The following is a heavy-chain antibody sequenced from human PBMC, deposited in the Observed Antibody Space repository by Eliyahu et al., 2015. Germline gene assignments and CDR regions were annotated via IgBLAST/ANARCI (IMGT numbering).Heavy chain of an antibody. D-gene: IGHD6-13*01. CDR2: IFHSGST. Sequence: QVQLQESGPGLVKXSXTXXLTCAVXGYSISSGYXWGXXRQPPGKGLEWIGIIFHSGSTYYNPSLKRRVTISVDTSKNQFSLNLSSVTAADTAIYFCARDQSSSFDYWGQGTLVTVSS. J-gene: IGHJ4*02. CDR3: ARDQSSSFDY. V-gene: IGHV4-38-2*02. CDR1: GYSISSGYX.